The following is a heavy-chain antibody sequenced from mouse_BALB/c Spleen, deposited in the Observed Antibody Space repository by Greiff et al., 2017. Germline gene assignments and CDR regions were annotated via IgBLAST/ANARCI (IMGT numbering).Heavy chain of an antibody. CDR3: AREAYYGNYDAMDY. J-gene: IGHJ4*01. V-gene: IGHV1-14*01. Sequence: VQLKESGPELVKPGASVKMSCKASGYTFTSYVMHWVKQKPGQGLEWIGYINPYNDGTKYNEKFKGKATLTSDKSSSTAYMELSSLTSEDSAVYYCAREAYYGNYDAMDYWGQGTSVTVSS. CDR2: INPYNDGT. D-gene: IGHD2-10*01. CDR1: GYTFTSYV.